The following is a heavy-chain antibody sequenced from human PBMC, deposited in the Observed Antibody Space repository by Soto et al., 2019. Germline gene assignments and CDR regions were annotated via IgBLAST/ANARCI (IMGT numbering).Heavy chain of an antibody. CDR2: IIPIFGTA. CDR3: AREFGSGYSSSWSFDP. Sequence: ASVKVSCKASGGTFSSYAISWVRQAPGQGLEWMGGIIPIFGTANYAQKFQGRVTITADESTSTAYMELSSLRSEDTAVYYCAREFGSGYSSSWSFDPWGQGTLVTVSS. CDR1: GGTFSSYA. D-gene: IGHD6-13*01. J-gene: IGHJ5*02. V-gene: IGHV1-69*13.